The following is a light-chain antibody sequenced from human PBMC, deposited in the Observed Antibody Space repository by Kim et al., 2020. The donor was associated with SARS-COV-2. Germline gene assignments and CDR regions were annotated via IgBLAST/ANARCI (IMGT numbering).Light chain of an antibody. CDR3: QQHHNWPPIT. Sequence: APGERGTLSCRARQSVSTNLAWYQKTPGQAPRLLIYGASTRATGIPARLSGSGSGTEFTLTISSLQSEDFAVYYCQQHHNWPPITFGQGTRLEIK. CDR1: QSVSTN. J-gene: IGKJ5*01. V-gene: IGKV3-15*01. CDR2: GAS.